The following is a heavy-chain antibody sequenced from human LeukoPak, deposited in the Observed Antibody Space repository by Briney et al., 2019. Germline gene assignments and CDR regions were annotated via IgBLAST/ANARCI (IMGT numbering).Heavy chain of an antibody. CDR2: IGTGTSTV. Sequence: PGGSLRLSCAASGFTFTSYTMNWVRQAPGKGLEWVSHIGTGTSTVGYADSIKGRFTIPRDNAKNSVDLQMSSLRVDDSAVYYCVRDKDWGFDSWGQGTLVTVSS. CDR1: GFTFTSYT. D-gene: IGHD7-27*01. J-gene: IGHJ4*02. CDR3: VRDKDWGFDS. V-gene: IGHV3-48*01.